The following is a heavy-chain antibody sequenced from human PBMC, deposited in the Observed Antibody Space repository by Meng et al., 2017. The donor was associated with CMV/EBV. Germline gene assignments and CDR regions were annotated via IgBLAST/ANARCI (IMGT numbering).Heavy chain of an antibody. CDR2: ISGSGGST. CDR3: ARGLRLGKYQLLRGASGDY. V-gene: IGHV3-23*01. CDR1: GFTFSSYA. Sequence: GESLKISCAASGFTFSSYAMSWVRQAPGKGLERVSAISGSGGSTYYADSVKGRFTISRDNSRNTLYLQMNSLRAEDTAVYYCARGLRLGKYQLLRGASGDYWGQGTLVTVSS. J-gene: IGHJ4*02. D-gene: IGHD2-2*01.